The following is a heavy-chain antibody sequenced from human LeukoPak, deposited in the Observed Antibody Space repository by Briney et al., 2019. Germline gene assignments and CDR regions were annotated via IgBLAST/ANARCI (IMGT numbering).Heavy chain of an antibody. V-gene: IGHV1-8*01. CDR1: GYTFTRYD. Sequence: GASVRVSCKASGYTFTRYDINWVRQATGQGLEWRGWMNPNTGDTGYAQKFQGRVTMTRNSSIDTAYMELSGLRSEDTAVYYCTRGSLSGSSRDYWGQGTLLTVSS. J-gene: IGHJ4*02. D-gene: IGHD1-26*01. CDR2: MNPNTGDT. CDR3: TRGSLSGSSRDY.